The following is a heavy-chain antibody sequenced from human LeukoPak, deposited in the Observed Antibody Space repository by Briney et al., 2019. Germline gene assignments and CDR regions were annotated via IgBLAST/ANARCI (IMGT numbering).Heavy chain of an antibody. D-gene: IGHD6-6*01. CDR2: IYPGDSDT. J-gene: IGHJ4*02. CDR3: TRGMGHSSSFRLARYYFDY. Sequence: GESLKISCKGSGYSFTSYWIGWVRQMPGKGLEWMGIIYPGDSDTRYSPSFQGQVTISADKSISTAYLQWSSLKASDTAMYYCTRGMGHSSSFRLARYYFDYWGQGTLVTVSS. V-gene: IGHV5-51*01. CDR1: GYSFTSYW.